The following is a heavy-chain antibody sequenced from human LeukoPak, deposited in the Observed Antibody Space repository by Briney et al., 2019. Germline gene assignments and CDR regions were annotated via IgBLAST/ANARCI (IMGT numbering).Heavy chain of an antibody. Sequence: PGGSLRLSCAASGFTFSSYGMHWVRQAPGKGLEWVAVISYDGSNKYYADSVKGRFTISRDNSKNTLYLQMNSLRAEDTAVYYCAKDKGGWWACSDYWGQGTLVTVSS. CDR1: GFTFSSYG. CDR3: AKDKGGWWACSDY. CDR2: ISYDGSNK. J-gene: IGHJ4*02. D-gene: IGHD6-19*01. V-gene: IGHV3-30*18.